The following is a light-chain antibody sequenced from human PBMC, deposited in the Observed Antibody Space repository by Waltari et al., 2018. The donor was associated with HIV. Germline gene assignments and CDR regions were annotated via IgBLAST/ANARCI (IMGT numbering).Light chain of an antibody. V-gene: IGLV1-47*01. CDR3: ATWDDSLSVVV. CDR2: RNN. CDR1: SSNIGSNY. Sequence: QSVLTQPPSASGNPGQRVTITCSGSSSNIGSNYVYWYQQPPGTAPKLLIYRNNQRPSGVPDRFSGSKSGTSASLAISGLRSEDEADYYCATWDDSLSVVVFGGGTKLTVL. J-gene: IGLJ2*01.